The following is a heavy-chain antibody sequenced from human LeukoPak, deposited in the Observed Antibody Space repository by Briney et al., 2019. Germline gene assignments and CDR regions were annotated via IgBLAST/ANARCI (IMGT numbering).Heavy chain of an antibody. Sequence: PSGTLSLTCAVSGGSISSSNWWSWVRQPPGKGLEWIGEIYHSGSTNYNPSLKSRVTISVDKSKNQFSPKLSSVTAADTAVYYCARGYRLRITMVRGVTRTRIFDAFDIWGQETMVTVSS. J-gene: IGHJ3*02. CDR3: ARGYRLRITMVRGVTRTRIFDAFDI. D-gene: IGHD3-10*01. V-gene: IGHV4-4*02. CDR2: IYHSGST. CDR1: GGSISSSNW.